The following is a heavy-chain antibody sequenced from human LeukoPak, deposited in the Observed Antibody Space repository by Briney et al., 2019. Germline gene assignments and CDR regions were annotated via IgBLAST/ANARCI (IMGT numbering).Heavy chain of an antibody. Sequence: ASVKVSCKASGYTLTGYSINWVRQAPGQGLEWMGWINIYTGNPTYAQGFTGRFVFSLDTSVSTAYLQISSLKAEGTAVYYCARDAATINFDYWGQGTLVTVSS. V-gene: IGHV7-4-1*02. J-gene: IGHJ4*02. CDR3: ARDAATINFDY. CDR1: GYTLTGYS. D-gene: IGHD5-24*01. CDR2: INIYTGNP.